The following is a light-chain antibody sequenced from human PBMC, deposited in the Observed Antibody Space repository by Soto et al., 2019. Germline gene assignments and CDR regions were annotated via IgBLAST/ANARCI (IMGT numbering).Light chain of an antibody. V-gene: IGLV2-14*01. J-gene: IGLJ1*01. CDR2: EVS. CDR3: FSYTDSRTNI. CDR1: SSDVGGYNY. Sequence: QSVLSPPGSMCGSPGQSITIACTGNSSDVGGYNYVSWYQQHPGKAPKLIIFEVSYRPSGISNRFSASKSGDTASLTISGLQADEEADYYCFSYTDSRTNIFGSGTKGTXL.